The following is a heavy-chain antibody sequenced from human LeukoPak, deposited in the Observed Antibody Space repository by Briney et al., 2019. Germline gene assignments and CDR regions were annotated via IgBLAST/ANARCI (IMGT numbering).Heavy chain of an antibody. CDR2: IRSKANSYAT. CDR1: WFTFSGSA. D-gene: IGHD6-13*01. J-gene: IGHJ4*02. Sequence: PGGSLRLSCAASWFTFSGSAMHWVRQASGKGLEWVGRIRSKANSYATAYAASVKGRFTVSRDDSKITAYLQMNSLKTEDTAVYYCTSITAAAPFDYWGQGTLVTVSS. V-gene: IGHV3-73*01. CDR3: TSITAAAPFDY.